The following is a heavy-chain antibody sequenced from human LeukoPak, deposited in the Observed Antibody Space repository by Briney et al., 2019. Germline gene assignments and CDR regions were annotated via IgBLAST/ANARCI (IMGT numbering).Heavy chain of an antibody. CDR3: ARLSFLAYCGGDCYSDY. CDR2: IKQDGSEK. V-gene: IGHV3-7*01. Sequence: GGSLRLSCAASGFTFSSYWMSWVRQAPGKGLEWVANIKQDGSEKYYVDSVKGRFTISRDNAKNSLYLQMNSLRAEDTAVYYCARLSFLAYCGGDCYSDYWGQGTLVTVSS. CDR1: GFTFSSYW. D-gene: IGHD2-21*02. J-gene: IGHJ4*02.